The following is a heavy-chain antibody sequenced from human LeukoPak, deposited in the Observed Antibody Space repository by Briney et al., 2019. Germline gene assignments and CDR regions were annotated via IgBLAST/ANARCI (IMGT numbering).Heavy chain of an antibody. CDR2: INQDGSKK. CDR1: RFTFSNYW. CDR3: AKWGPYCVGDYCPALDS. V-gene: IGHV3-7*01. Sequence: GGSLRLSCVASRFTFSNYWMSWVRQAPVKGLEWVANINQDGSKKRYADSMKGRFTISRDNAKESLYLQLNSLRAEDTAAYYCAKWGPYCVGDYCPALDSWGPGTLVTVSS. D-gene: IGHD2-21*02. J-gene: IGHJ4*02.